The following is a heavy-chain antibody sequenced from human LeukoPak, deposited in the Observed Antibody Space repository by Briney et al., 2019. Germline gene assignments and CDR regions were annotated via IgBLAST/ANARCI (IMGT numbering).Heavy chain of an antibody. J-gene: IGHJ3*02. V-gene: IGHV3-11*01. CDR2: ITGTGVTI. CDR3: ATHGGGGYDEDDAFTI. D-gene: IGHD5-12*01. CDR1: GFTFGDYY. Sequence: GGSLTLSCAASGFTFGDYYMSWIRQAPGKGLEWISYITGTGVTIHYSDSVKGRFTISRDNAKNSLSLLMNSLRGEDTAVYYCATHGGGGYDEDDAFTIWGEGTMVTVSS.